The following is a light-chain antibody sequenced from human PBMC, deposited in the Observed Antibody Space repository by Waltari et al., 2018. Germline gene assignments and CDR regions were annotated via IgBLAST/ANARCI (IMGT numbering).Light chain of an antibody. CDR1: SSNIETPYF. Sequence: QSVLTQPPSVSGAPGQRVTISCTGGSSNIETPYFVHWYQQLPGTAPKLLISANDGRPSGVPDRFSGSKSGTAASLAITGLQAEDEADYYCQSYDSSLRAVVFGGGTKLTVL. CDR3: QSYDSSLRAVV. J-gene: IGLJ3*02. V-gene: IGLV1-40*01. CDR2: AND.